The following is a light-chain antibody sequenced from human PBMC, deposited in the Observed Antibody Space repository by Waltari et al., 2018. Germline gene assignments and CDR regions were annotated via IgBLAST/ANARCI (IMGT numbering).Light chain of an antibody. V-gene: IGKV1-5*01. J-gene: IGKJ1*01. CDR3: QHYNNYS. CDR2: DAS. CDR1: QSIRSW. Sequence: DIQMTQSPSTLSASVGDRVTITCRASQSIRSWLAWYQQKPGKAPKVLIYDASTLESGVSARVSGSGSGTEFTLTINGLQPDDFATYYCQHYNNYSFGQGTRVEIK.